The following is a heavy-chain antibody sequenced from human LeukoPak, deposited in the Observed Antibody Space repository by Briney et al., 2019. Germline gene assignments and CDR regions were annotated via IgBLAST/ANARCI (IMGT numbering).Heavy chain of an antibody. D-gene: IGHD3-9*01. J-gene: IGHJ5*02. CDR2: TYYRSKWYN. CDR1: GDSVSSNSAA. Sequence: SQTLSLTCAISGDSVSSNSAAWNWIRQSPSRGLEWLGRTYYRSKWYNDYAVSVKSRITINPDTSKNQFSLQLNSVTPEDTAVYYCAREPLETYYDILTGYFMGNWFDPWGQGTLVTVSS. CDR3: AREPLETYYDILTGYFMGNWFDP. V-gene: IGHV6-1*01.